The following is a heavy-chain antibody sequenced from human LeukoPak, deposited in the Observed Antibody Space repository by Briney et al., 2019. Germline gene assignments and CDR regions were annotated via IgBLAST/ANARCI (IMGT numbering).Heavy chain of an antibody. V-gene: IGHV1-2*02. CDR2: INPNSGGT. Sequence: ASVTVSCKASGYTFTGYYMHWVRQAPGQGLEWMGWINPNSGGTNYAQEFQGRVTMTRDTSISTAYMELSRLRSDDTAVYYCARDLDSSGYLLDYWGQGTLVTVSS. J-gene: IGHJ4*02. CDR1: GYTFTGYY. D-gene: IGHD3-22*01. CDR3: ARDLDSSGYLLDY.